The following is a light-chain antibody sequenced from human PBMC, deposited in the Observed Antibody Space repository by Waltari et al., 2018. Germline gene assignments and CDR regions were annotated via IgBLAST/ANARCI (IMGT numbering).Light chain of an antibody. V-gene: IGKV3-20*01. CDR3: QKYGTLPAT. CDR1: QSVSRW. CDR2: DAS. Sequence: EIVLTQSPGTLSLPPGERATLSCRASQSVSRWLAWYQQKPGQAPRLLIYDASTRATDIPDRFSGSGSGTDFSLTISRLEPEDFAVYYCQKYGTLPATFGQGTKVEIK. J-gene: IGKJ1*01.